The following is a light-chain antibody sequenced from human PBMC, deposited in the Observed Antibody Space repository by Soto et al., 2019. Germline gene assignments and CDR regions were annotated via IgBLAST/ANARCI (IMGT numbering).Light chain of an antibody. CDR1: QSVTSSH. CDR3: QQYGSSPYT. CDR2: GAS. Sequence: EIALTQSPGTLSLSPGERATLSCRASQSVTSSHLAWYQQKPGQAPKLLIYGASIRATGIPDNFSGSGSGTDFTLTISRLEPEDVAVYYCQQYGSSPYTFGQGTKLQIK. J-gene: IGKJ2*01. V-gene: IGKV3-20*01.